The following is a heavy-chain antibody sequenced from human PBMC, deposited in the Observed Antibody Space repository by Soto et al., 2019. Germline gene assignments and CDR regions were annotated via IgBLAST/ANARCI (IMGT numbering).Heavy chain of an antibody. CDR3: AXGRYCLTGRCFPNWFDS. J-gene: IGHJ5*01. Sequence: SETLSLTCSVSGDSISTVDYFWAWIRQPPGQALEYIGYIYKSTTTYYNPSFESRVAISLDTSKSQFSLTVTSVTAADTAVYFCAXGRYCLTGRCFPNWFDSWGQGTLVTVSS. D-gene: IGHD2-15*01. V-gene: IGHV4-30-4*01. CDR2: IYKSTTT. CDR1: GDSISTVDYF.